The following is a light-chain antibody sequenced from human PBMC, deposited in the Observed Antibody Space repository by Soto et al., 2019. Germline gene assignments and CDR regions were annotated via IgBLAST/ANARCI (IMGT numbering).Light chain of an antibody. CDR3: QKYNNWPLN. Sequence: DIVMTQSPDSLAVSLGEMATINCKSSQSVLYSSNNKNYLAWFQQKPGQAPRLLIYDASTMATGFPARFSGSGSGTEFTLTISSLQSEDFAVYYCQKYNNWPLNCGGGTTGAIK. J-gene: IGKJ4*01. V-gene: IGKV4-1*01. CDR2: DAS. CDR1: QSVLYSSNNKNY.